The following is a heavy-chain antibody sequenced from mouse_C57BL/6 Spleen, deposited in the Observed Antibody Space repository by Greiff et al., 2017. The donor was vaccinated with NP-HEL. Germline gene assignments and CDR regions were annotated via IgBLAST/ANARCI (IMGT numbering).Heavy chain of an antibody. D-gene: IGHD1-1*01. CDR1: GYTFTSYW. V-gene: IGHV1-61*01. Sequence: QVQLQQPGAELVRPGSSVKLSCKASGYTFTSYWMDWVKQRPGPGLEWIGNIYPSDSETHYNQKFKDKATLTVDKSSSTAYMQLSSLTSEDSAVYYCARSGYYGSRGYYFDYWGQGTTLTVSS. J-gene: IGHJ2*01. CDR2: IYPSDSET. CDR3: ARSGYYGSRGYYFDY.